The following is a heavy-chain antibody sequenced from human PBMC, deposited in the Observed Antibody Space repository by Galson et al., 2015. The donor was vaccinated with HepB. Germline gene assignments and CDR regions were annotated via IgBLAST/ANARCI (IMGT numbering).Heavy chain of an antibody. CDR3: ARGRDYYGSGSYWNYYYYGMDV. CDR2: ISYDGSNK. Sequence: SLRLSCAASGFTFSSYAMHWVRQAPGKGLEWVAVISYDGSNKYYADSVKGRFTISRDNSKNTLYLQMNSLRAEDTAVYYCARGRDYYGSGSYWNYYYYGMDVWGQGTTVTVSS. J-gene: IGHJ6*02. D-gene: IGHD3-10*01. V-gene: IGHV3-30-3*01. CDR1: GFTFSSYA.